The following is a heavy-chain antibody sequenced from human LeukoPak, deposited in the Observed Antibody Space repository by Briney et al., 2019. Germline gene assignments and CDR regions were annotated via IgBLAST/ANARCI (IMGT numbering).Heavy chain of an antibody. CDR2: TYYGGNT. CDR1: GGSISSSSYY. J-gene: IGHJ4*02. V-gene: IGHV4-39*01. CDR3: AAAFDY. Sequence: PSEALSLTCTVSGGSISSSSYYWGWIRQPPGKGLEWIGNTYYGGNTYYNPSLKSRVTISVDTSKNQFSLELNSVTAADTAVYYCAAAFDYWGQGTLVTVSS. D-gene: IGHD6-25*01.